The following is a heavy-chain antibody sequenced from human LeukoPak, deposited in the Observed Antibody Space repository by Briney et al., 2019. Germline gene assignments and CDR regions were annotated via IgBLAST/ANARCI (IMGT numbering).Heavy chain of an antibody. CDR3: ARDPYSGLYGNDYYYYMDV. CDR1: GFTFSDYN. Sequence: GGSLRLSCAASGFTFSDYNMNWVRQAPGKAMEWVSSITSIGTYIFYADSVKGRFTISRDNAKNSLYLQMDSLGPEDTAVYYCARDPYSGLYGNDYYYYMDVWGKGTTVTISS. V-gene: IGHV3-21*01. D-gene: IGHD1-26*01. CDR2: ITSIGTYI. J-gene: IGHJ6*03.